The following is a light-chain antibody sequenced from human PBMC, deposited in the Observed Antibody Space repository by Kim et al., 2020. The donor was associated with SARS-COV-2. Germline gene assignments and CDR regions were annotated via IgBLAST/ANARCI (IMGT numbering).Light chain of an antibody. Sequence: DIQMTQSPSSLSASVGDRVTITCRASQGIINYLAWYQQKPGKVPKLLIYAATTLQSGVSSRFSGSGSGTDFTLTISSLQPEDVATYYCQKYDSAPWTFGQGTKVDIK. CDR1: QGIINY. J-gene: IGKJ1*01. CDR3: QKYDSAPWT. V-gene: IGKV1-27*01. CDR2: AAT.